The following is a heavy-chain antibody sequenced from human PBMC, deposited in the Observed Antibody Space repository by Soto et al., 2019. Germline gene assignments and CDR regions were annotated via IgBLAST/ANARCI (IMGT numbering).Heavy chain of an antibody. Sequence: QVQLQESGPGLVKPSETLSLTCTVSGGSISSYYWSWIRQPPGQGLEWIGYIYYSGSTNYNPSLKSRVTIAVDTSKNQVSLKLSSVAAADTAVYYCARDPGEPGYYYYGMDVWGQGTTVTVSS. J-gene: IGHJ6*02. CDR1: GGSISSYY. CDR3: ARDPGEPGYYYYGMDV. V-gene: IGHV4-59*01. D-gene: IGHD2-21*01. CDR2: IYYSGST.